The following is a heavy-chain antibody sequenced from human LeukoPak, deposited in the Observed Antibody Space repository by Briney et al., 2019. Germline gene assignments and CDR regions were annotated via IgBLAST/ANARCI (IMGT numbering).Heavy chain of an antibody. V-gene: IGHV3-30-3*01. CDR1: GFTFSSYA. D-gene: IGHD2-2*01. CDR3: ARDFYCSSTSCSGGGWFDP. Sequence: GSLGLSCAASGFTFSSYAMHWVRQAPGKGLEGVAVISYDGSNKYYAGSVKGRFTISRGNSKNTLYLQMNSLRAEDTAVYYCARDFYCSSTSCSGGGWFDPWGQGTLVTVSS. CDR2: ISYDGSNK. J-gene: IGHJ5*02.